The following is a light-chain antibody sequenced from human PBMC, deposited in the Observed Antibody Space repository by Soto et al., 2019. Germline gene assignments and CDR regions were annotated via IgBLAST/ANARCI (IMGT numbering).Light chain of an antibody. CDR3: TSHTSSSPYV. CDR1: SSDVGFYNY. V-gene: IGLV2-14*01. Sequence: QSVLTQPASVSGSPGQSITISCTGSSSDVGFYNYVSWYQQRPGKAPKLMIYDVSNRPSGVSNRFSGSKSGNTASLTIFGLQAEDEADYYCTSHTSSSPYVFGTGTKSPS. J-gene: IGLJ1*01. CDR2: DVS.